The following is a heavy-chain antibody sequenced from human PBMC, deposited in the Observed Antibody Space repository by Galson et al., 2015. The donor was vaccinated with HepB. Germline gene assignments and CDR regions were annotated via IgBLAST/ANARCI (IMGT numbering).Heavy chain of an antibody. CDR2: TYYRSKWYN. CDR1: GDSVSSNSVA. D-gene: IGHD1-26*01. V-gene: IGHV6-1*01. Sequence: CAISGDSVSSNSVAWNWIRQSPSRGLEWLGRTYYRSKWYNDYAVSVKSRITINPDTSKNQFSLQLNSVTPEDTAVYYCAREGGSYFDYWGQGTLVTVSS. CDR3: AREGGSYFDY. J-gene: IGHJ4*02.